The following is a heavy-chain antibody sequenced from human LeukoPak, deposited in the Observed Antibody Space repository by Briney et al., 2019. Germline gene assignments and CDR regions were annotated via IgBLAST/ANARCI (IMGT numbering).Heavy chain of an antibody. CDR2: IYSSGST. Sequence: SETLSLTCRVSGVSISSGSNYWGWIRQPPGKTLEWIGSIYSSGSTYYNSSLKSRVIILIDTAKNHFSLNLSSVTAADTAVYYCAGDGGNGAFDYWGQGILVTVSS. CDR1: GVSISSGSNY. J-gene: IGHJ4*02. V-gene: IGHV4-39*07. D-gene: IGHD4-23*01. CDR3: AGDGGNGAFDY.